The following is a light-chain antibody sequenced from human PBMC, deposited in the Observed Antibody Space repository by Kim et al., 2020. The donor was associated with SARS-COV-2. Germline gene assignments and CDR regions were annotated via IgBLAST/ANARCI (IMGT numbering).Light chain of an antibody. CDR2: KND. CDR1: GSNIGSNF. J-gene: IGLJ2*01. CDR3: AAWDDRLTGVV. V-gene: IGLV1-47*01. Sequence: GQRVIISCSGRGSNIGSNFVYWYKQLPGTAPTLLISKNDQRPSGVPDRFSGSKSGTSASLAISGLRSGDEAAYFCAAWDDRLTGVVFGGGTKVTVL.